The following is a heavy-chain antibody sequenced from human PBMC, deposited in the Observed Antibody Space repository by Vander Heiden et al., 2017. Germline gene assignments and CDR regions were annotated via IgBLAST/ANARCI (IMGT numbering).Heavy chain of an antibody. CDR1: GGSISSSRYY. CDR3: ASYDDGWGSYRPRFDY. Sequence: QLQLQESGPGLVKPSETLSLTCTVSGGSISSSRYYWGWIRQPPGKGLEGIGSIYYSGSTYYNPSLKSRVTISVDTSKNQFALKLSSVTAAETAVYYCASYDDGWGSYRPRFDYWGQGTLVTVSS. D-gene: IGHD3-16*02. CDR2: IYYSGST. V-gene: IGHV4-39*01. J-gene: IGHJ4*02.